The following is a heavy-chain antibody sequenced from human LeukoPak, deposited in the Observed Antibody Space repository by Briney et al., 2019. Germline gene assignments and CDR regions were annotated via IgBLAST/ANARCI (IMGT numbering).Heavy chain of an antibody. V-gene: IGHV1-2*02. D-gene: IGHD5-24*01. J-gene: IGHJ4*02. CDR2: INPNSGGT. CDR3: ARDRDGYNYGY. Sequence: GASVKVSCKASGYTFNTYGITWVRQAPGQGLEWMGWINPNSGGTNYAQKFQGRVTMTRDTSISTAYMELSRLRSDDTAVYYCARDRDGYNYGYWGQGTLVTVSS. CDR1: GYTFNTYG.